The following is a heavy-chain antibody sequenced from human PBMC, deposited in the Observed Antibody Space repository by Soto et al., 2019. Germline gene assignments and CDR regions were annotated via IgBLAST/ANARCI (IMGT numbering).Heavy chain of an antibody. CDR3: ARLRPTNTGGTFDI. V-gene: IGHV3-11*01. J-gene: IGHJ3*02. CDR1: GFTFSDYY. Sequence: QVQLVESGGGLVKPGGSLRLSYAASGFTFSDYYMTWIRQAPGKGLEWLSYITYNGDTIYYADCVKGRFTISRDNAHNSLYLEMNSLRAEDTAIYYCARLRPTNTGGTFDIWGQGTMVTVSS. CDR2: ITYNGDTI. D-gene: IGHD3-16*01.